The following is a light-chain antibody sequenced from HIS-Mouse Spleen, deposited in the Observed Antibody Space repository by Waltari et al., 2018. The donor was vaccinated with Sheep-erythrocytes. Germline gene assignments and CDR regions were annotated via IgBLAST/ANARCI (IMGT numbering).Light chain of an antibody. CDR2: EGS. V-gene: IGLV2-23*01. Sequence: QSALTQPRSVSGSPGQSVTISCTATSSEVGGYNYVSWYQQHPGRAPNLMIYEGSKRPSVVSNRFSGSKSGNTASLTISGLQAEDEADYYCCSYAGSSTPWVFGGGTKLTVL. J-gene: IGLJ3*02. CDR1: SSEVGGYNY. CDR3: CSYAGSSTPWV.